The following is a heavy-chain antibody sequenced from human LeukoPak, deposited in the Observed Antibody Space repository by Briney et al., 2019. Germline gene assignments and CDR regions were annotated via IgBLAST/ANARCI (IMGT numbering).Heavy chain of an antibody. Sequence: GESLKISCWGSGYSFTSYWVGCWRQMPGKGLEGMGIIYPGDSDTRDSPSCQGQVTISADKSISTAYLQWSSLKATDTAMYYCARLGQQRVSDWFDPWGQGTLVTVSS. J-gene: IGHJ5*02. CDR2: IYPGDSDT. D-gene: IGHD6-13*01. CDR3: ARLGQQRVSDWFDP. CDR1: GYSFTSYW. V-gene: IGHV5-51*01.